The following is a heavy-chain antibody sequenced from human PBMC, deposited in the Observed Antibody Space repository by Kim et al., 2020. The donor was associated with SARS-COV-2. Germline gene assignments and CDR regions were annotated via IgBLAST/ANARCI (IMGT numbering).Heavy chain of an antibody. V-gene: IGHV1-2*02. CDR3: ARVWAKQQLGNY. J-gene: IGHJ4*02. Sequence: NYEQKFQGRVTMTRDTSISTAYMELSRLRSDDTAVYYCARVWAKQQLGNYWGQGTLVTVSS. D-gene: IGHD6-13*01.